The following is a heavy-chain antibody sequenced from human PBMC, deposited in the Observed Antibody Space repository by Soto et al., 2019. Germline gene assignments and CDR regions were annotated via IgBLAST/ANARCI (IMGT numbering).Heavy chain of an antibody. CDR2: ISYDGSRQ. J-gene: IGHJ6*02. CDR1: GFAFSGYA. D-gene: IGHD3-16*01. CDR3: ARDQTYYDSRYGMDV. Sequence: RMVESGGNVVQPGRSLGLSCAVSGFAFSGYAMHWVRQAPGKGLEWVARISYDGSRQVYADSVKGRFTSSRDNSERTLSLQMNSLRPEDTAVYYCARDQTYYDSRYGMDVWGQGTTVTVSS. V-gene: IGHV3-30*04.